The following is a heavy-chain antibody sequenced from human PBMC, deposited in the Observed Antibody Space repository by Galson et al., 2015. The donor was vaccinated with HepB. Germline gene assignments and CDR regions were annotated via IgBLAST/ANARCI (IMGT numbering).Heavy chain of an antibody. Sequence: SLRLSCAASGFTFSSYGMHWVRQAPGKGLEWVAVIWYDGSNKYYADSVKGRFTISRDNSKNTLYLQMNSLRAEDTAVYYCASEYYDSSGYLDYWGQGTLVTVSS. CDR2: IWYDGSNK. D-gene: IGHD3-22*01. CDR1: GFTFSSYG. CDR3: ASEYYDSSGYLDY. J-gene: IGHJ4*02. V-gene: IGHV3-33*08.